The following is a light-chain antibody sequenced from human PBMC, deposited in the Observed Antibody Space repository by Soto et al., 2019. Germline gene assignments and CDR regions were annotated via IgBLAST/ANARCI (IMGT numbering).Light chain of an antibody. CDR1: QGIRND. Sequence: AIQMTQSPSSLSASVGDRVTITCRASQGIRNDLAWYQQKPGKAPKLLIFGASSFQSGVPSRFSGSGSATDFALTISSLQPEDFATYFWLQDHNYPLTFGGGTKVEIK. V-gene: IGKV1-6*01. J-gene: IGKJ4*01. CDR2: GAS. CDR3: LQDHNYPLT.